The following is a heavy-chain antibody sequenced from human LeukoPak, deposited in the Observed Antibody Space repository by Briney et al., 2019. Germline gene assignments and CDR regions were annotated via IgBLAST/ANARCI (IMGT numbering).Heavy chain of an antibody. Sequence: GGSLRLSCAVAGFTFSSSAMSWVRQAPGKGLEWVSAISNNGGYTYYADSVQGRFTISRDNSKSTLCLQMNSLRAEDTAVYYCAKQLGYCSDGSCYFPYWGQGTLVTVSS. CDR2: ISNNGGYT. V-gene: IGHV3-23*01. CDR1: GFTFSSSA. CDR3: AKQLGYCSDGSCYFPY. J-gene: IGHJ4*02. D-gene: IGHD2-15*01.